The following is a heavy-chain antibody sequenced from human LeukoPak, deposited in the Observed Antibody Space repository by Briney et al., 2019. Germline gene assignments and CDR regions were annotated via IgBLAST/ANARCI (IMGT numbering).Heavy chain of an antibody. CDR2: ISAYNGNT. J-gene: IGHJ6*02. CDR3: AREADDYCEFKFDYYYGMDV. Sequence: ASVKVSCKASGYTFTSYGISWVRQAPGQGLEWMGWISAYNGNTNYAQKLQGRVTMTTDTSTSTAYMELRSLRSDDTAVYYCAREADDYCEFKFDYYYGMDVWGQGTTVTVSS. CDR1: GYTFTSYG. V-gene: IGHV1-18*01. D-gene: IGHD4-17*01.